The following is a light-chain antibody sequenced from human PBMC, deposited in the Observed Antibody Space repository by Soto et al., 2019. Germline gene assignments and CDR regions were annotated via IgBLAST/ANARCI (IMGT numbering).Light chain of an antibody. J-gene: IGKJ1*01. CDR3: QQYGSSPTT. CDR1: QSVSSN. CDR2: GAS. V-gene: IGKV3-15*01. Sequence: EIVMTQSPATLSVSPGERATLSCRASQSVSSNLAWYQQKPGQAPRLLIYGASTRATGIPARFSGSGSGTEFTLTISRLGPEDFAVYYCQQYGSSPTTFGQGTKVDIK.